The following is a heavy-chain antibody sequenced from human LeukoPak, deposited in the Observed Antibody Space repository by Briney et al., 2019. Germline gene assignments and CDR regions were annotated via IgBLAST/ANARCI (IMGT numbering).Heavy chain of an antibody. CDR1: GGSISSYY. D-gene: IGHD1-20*01. CDR3: ARVTGMTDAFDI. Sequence: SETLSLTCTVSGGSISSYYWSWIRQPPGKGLEWIGYIYTSGSTNYNPSPKSRVTISVDTSKNQFSLKLSSVTAADTAVYYCARVTGMTDAFDIWGQGTMVTVSS. CDR2: IYTSGST. V-gene: IGHV4-4*09. J-gene: IGHJ3*02.